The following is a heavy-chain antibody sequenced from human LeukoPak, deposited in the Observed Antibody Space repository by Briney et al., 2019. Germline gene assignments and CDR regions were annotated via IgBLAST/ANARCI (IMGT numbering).Heavy chain of an antibody. CDR2: IDYRGST. V-gene: IGHV4-59*01. CDR1: GGSISNYY. Sequence: LETLSLTCTVSGGSISNYYWSWIRQPPGKGLEWIAYIDYRGSTTYNPSLKSRVTISVDTSRNQFSLKLSSVTAADTAVYYCARSRSGYSYDHAAFDIWGQGTMVTVSS. CDR3: ARSRSGYSYDHAAFDI. J-gene: IGHJ3*02. D-gene: IGHD5-18*01.